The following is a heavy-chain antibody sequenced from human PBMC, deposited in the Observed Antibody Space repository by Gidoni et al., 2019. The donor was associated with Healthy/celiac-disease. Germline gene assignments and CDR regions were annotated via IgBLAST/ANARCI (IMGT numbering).Heavy chain of an antibody. CDR3: AGRSAVTAIRLFDY. CDR1: GCSLSSSSYY. D-gene: IGHD2-21*02. Sequence: QLQLQESRPGLVKPSETLSLTCTVSGCSLSSSSYYWGWIRQPPGKGLEWIGSIYYSGSTYYNPSLKSRVTISVDTSKNQFSLKLSSVTAADTAVYYCAGRSAVTAIRLFDYWGQGTLVTVSS. V-gene: IGHV4-39*01. J-gene: IGHJ4*02. CDR2: IYYSGST.